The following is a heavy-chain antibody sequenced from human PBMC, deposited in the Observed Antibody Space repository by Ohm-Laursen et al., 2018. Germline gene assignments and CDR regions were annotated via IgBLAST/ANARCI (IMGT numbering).Heavy chain of an antibody. CDR3: ARDQGWVDY. J-gene: IGHJ4*02. D-gene: IGHD6-19*01. CDR2: VSTSGSDT. Sequence: SLRLSCAAAGFTFSSYAMSWVRQAPGKGLEWVSSVSTSGSDTYYADSVKGRFTISRVNAKNSLYLQMNSLRAEDTAVYYCARDQGWVDYWGQGTLVTVSS. CDR1: GFTFSSYA. V-gene: IGHV3-21*01.